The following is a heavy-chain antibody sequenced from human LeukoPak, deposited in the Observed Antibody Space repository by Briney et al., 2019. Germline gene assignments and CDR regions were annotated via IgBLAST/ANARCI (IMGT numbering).Heavy chain of an antibody. Sequence: SETLSLTCSVSGGSITDSYWSWIRQPPGKGLEWIGYIFYTGDTNSNPSLKSRVTVSLDTSKNQFSLRLTSVTAADTAVYYCARVIGDSSGYYYPLFDYWGQGTLVTVSS. V-gene: IGHV4-59*12. D-gene: IGHD3-22*01. CDR1: GGSITDSY. CDR2: IFYTGDT. J-gene: IGHJ4*02. CDR3: ARVIGDSSGYYYPLFDY.